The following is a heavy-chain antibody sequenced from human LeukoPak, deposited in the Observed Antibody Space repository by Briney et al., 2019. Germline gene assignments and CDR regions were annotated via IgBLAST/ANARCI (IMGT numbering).Heavy chain of an antibody. J-gene: IGHJ5*02. CDR2: INPNSGGT. Sequence: ASVKVSCKASGYTLTDYYMHWVRQAPGQGLEWMGRINPNSGGTNYAQKFQGRVTMTRDTSISTAYIELSRLRSDDTAVYYCARDRGVTMIVVADNWFDPWGQGTLVTVSS. CDR3: ARDRGVTMIVVADNWFDP. V-gene: IGHV1-2*06. CDR1: GYTLTDYY. D-gene: IGHD3-22*01.